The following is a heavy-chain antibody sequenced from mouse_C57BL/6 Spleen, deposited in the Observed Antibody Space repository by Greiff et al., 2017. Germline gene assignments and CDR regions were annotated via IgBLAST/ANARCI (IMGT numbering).Heavy chain of an antibody. D-gene: IGHD2-4*01. J-gene: IGHJ3*01. V-gene: IGHV1-82*01. CDR3: ARYDYDKRAWFAY. CDR1: GYAFSSSW. Sequence: VQLQQSGPELVKPGASVKISCKASGYAFSSSWMNWVKQRPGKGLEWIGRIYPGDGDTNYNGKFKGKATLTADKSSSTAYMQLSSLTSVDSAVYFCARYDYDKRAWFAYWGQGTLVTVSA. CDR2: IYPGDGDT.